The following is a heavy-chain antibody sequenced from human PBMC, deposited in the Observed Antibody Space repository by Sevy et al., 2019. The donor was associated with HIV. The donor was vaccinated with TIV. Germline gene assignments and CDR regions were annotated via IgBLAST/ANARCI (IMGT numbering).Heavy chain of an antibody. CDR2: IYTSGST. J-gene: IGHJ5*02. V-gene: IGHV4-4*07. CDR1: GGSISSYY. Sequence: SETLSLTCTVSGGSISSYYWSWIRQPAGKGLEWIGHIYTSGSTNYNPSLRSRVTMSVDTSKNQFSLKLSSVTAADTAMYFCARDLTGEAVAGTVNWFDPWGQGTLVTVPS. CDR3: ARDLTGEAVAGTVNWFDP. D-gene: IGHD6-19*01.